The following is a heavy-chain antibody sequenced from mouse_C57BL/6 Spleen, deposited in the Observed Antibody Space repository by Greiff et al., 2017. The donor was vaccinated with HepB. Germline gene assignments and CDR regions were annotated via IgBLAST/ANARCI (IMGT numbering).Heavy chain of an antibody. V-gene: IGHV1-55*01. CDR3: AANWFAY. J-gene: IGHJ3*01. Sequence: QVQLPQPGAELVKPGASVQMSCKASGYTFTSYWITWVTRRPVQGLEWIGDIYPGSDSTNYNEKFKSKATLTVDTSSSTAYMQLSSLTSEDSAVYYCAANWFAYWGQGTLVTVSA. CDR1: GYTFTSYW. CDR2: IYPGSDST.